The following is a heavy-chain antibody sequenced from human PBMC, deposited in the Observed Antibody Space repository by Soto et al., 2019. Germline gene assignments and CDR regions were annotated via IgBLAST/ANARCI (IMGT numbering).Heavy chain of an antibody. J-gene: IGHJ6*02. V-gene: IGHV1-69*01. Sequence: QVQLVQSGAEVKKPGSSVKVSCKASGGTFSSYAISWVRQAPGQGLEWMGGIIPIFGTANYAQKFQGRVPITADESTRTAYMELSSLRSEDTAVYYCARDSGGTTVAFGMDVWGQGTKVTGSS. CDR1: GGTFSSYA. CDR3: ARDSGGTTVAFGMDV. CDR2: IIPIFGTA. D-gene: IGHD4-17*01.